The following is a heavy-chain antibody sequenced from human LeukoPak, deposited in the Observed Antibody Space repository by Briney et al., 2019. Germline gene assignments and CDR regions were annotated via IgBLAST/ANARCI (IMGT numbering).Heavy chain of an antibody. Sequence: GGSLRLSCAAFGFTFSSYWMSWVRQAPGKGLEWVANIKQDGSEKYYVDSVKGRFTISRDNAKNSLYLQMNSLRAEDTAVYYCARHYYDSSGYYLSYYYYGMDVWGQGTTVTVSS. CDR1: GFTFSSYW. V-gene: IGHV3-7*01. J-gene: IGHJ6*02. CDR2: IKQDGSEK. CDR3: ARHYYDSSGYYLSYYYYGMDV. D-gene: IGHD3-22*01.